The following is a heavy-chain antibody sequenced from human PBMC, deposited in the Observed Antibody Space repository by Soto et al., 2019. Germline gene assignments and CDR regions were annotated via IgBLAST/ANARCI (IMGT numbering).Heavy chain of an antibody. V-gene: IGHV1-18*01. D-gene: IGHD3-16*01. J-gene: IGHJ6*02. Sequence: ASVKVSCKASGYAFTSYGISCVRQAPGQGLEWMGWISAYNGNTNYAQKLQGRVTMTTDTSTSTAYMELRSLRSDDTAVYYCARDQGDYDYVWESTYGMDVWGQGTTVTVSS. CDR3: ARDQGDYDYVWESTYGMDV. CDR1: GYAFTSYG. CDR2: ISAYNGNT.